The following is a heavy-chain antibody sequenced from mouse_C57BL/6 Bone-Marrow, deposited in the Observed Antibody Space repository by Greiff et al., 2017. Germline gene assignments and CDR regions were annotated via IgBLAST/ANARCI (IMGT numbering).Heavy chain of an antibody. CDR1: GYTFTDYE. J-gene: IGHJ2*01. CDR2: IDPVIGGL. CDR3: SSPLYGGYYLSFDY. Sequence: VKLVEPGAELVRPGASVTLSCKASGYTFTDYEMTWVKQRPVHGLDWIGAIDPVIGGLAYNQKFKGKATLTTDKSSSTAYMELRSLTSEDSAVYYCSSPLYGGYYLSFDYWGQGTTLTVSS. V-gene: IGHV1-15*01. D-gene: IGHD2-3*01.